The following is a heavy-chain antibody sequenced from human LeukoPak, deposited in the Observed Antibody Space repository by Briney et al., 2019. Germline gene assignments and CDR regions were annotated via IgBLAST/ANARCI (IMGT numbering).Heavy chain of an antibody. CDR3: ARDTQPKWNLLTLHY. Sequence: PSETLSLSCIVSGGSISSSSYYWGWIRQPPGKGLEWVANIKHDGSEKYYVDSVEGRSTISRDNAKNSLYLQRNSLRADDTAVYFCARDTQPKWNLLTLHYWGQGTLVTVSS. D-gene: IGHD1-7*01. V-gene: IGHV3-7*01. CDR2: IKHDGSEK. CDR1: GGSISSSSYY. J-gene: IGHJ4*02.